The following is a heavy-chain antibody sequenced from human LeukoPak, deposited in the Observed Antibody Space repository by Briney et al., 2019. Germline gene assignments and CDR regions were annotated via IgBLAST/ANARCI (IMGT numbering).Heavy chain of an antibody. J-gene: IGHJ4*02. CDR3: AKEGLSYYYGSGSYYDY. CDR1: GFTFSSYA. Sequence: GGSLRLSCAASGFTFSSYAMSWVRQAPGKGLEWVSAISGSGGRTYYADSVKGRFTISRDNSKNTLYLQMNSLRAEDTAVYYCAKEGLSYYYGSGSYYDYWGQGTLVTVSS. CDR2: ISGSGGRT. D-gene: IGHD3-10*01. V-gene: IGHV3-23*01.